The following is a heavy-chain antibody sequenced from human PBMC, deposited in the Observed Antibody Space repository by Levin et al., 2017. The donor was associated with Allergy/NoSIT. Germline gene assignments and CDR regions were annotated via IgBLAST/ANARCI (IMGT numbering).Heavy chain of an antibody. J-gene: IGHJ6*02. Sequence: HGESLKISCEASGYTFTAHYIHWVRQAPGQGLEWMGWMNPNSGGTNYAQSFRGRVTMTRDTSINTAYMELSSLRSDDTAVYYCARGQGSSMDVWGQGTTVTVSS. CDR1: GYTFTAHY. CDR3: ARGQGSSMDV. V-gene: IGHV1-2*02. CDR2: MNPNSGGT.